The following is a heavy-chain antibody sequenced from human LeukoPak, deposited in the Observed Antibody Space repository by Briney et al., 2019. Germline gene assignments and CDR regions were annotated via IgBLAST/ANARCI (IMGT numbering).Heavy chain of an antibody. J-gene: IGHJ5*02. CDR1: GFSFSNYG. V-gene: IGHV3-30*18. CDR2: ISSDETNI. CDR3: AKDPYRVVFATGNYLDP. Sequence: PGRSLTLSCATSGFSFSNYGMHGVRQAPGKGREWVAVISSDETNIRYGDSVKGRFTVSRDNAKNTLYLQMNSLRAEDTAVYYCAKDPYRVVFATGNYLDPWGQGTLVTVSS. D-gene: IGHD2-15*01.